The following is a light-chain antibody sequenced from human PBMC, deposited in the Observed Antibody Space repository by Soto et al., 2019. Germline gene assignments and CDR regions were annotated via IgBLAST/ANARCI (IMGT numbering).Light chain of an antibody. CDR3: QQYGSSPRT. Sequence: EIVLTQSPGTLSLSPGERATLSCRASQSVSSSYLAWYQQKPDQAPRLLIYGASSRATGIPDRFSGSGSGTDFTLTINRLEPEDFAVYYCQQYGSSPRTFGQGTKVEIK. J-gene: IGKJ1*01. V-gene: IGKV3-20*01. CDR2: GAS. CDR1: QSVSSSY.